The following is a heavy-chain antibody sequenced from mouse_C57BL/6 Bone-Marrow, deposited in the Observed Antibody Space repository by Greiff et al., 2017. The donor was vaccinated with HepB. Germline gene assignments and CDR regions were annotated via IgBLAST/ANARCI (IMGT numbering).Heavy chain of an antibody. J-gene: IGHJ1*03. V-gene: IGHV7-1*01. CDR2: SRNKANDYTT. CDR1: GFTFSDFY. Sequence: EVNVVESGGGLVQSGRSLRLSCATSGFTFSDFYMEWVRQAPGKGLEWIAASRNKANDYTTEYSASVKGRFIVSRDTSQSILYLQMNALRAEDTAIYYCARDGGNWDGYFDVWGTGTTVTVSS. D-gene: IGHD4-1*01. CDR3: ARDGGNWDGYFDV.